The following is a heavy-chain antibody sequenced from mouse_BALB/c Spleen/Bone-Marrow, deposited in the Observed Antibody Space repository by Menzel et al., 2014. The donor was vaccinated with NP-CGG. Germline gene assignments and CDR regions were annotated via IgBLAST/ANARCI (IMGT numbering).Heavy chain of an antibody. V-gene: IGHV1-31*01. CDR3: AKGCYGNVFDY. CDR1: GYSFTGYY. D-gene: IGHD2-1*01. Sequence: VQLQQSGPELVKPGASVMISCKASGYSFTGYYMHWVKQSHVTSLEWIGRINPYNGATSYNQNFMDMASLTVDKSSSTAYMELHSLTSEDSAVYYCAKGCYGNVFDYLGQGTTRTISS. J-gene: IGHJ2*01. CDR2: INPYNGAT.